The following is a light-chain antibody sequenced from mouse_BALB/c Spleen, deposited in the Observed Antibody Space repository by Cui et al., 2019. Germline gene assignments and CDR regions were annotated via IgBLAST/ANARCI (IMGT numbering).Light chain of an antibody. V-gene: IGKV11-125*01. J-gene: IGKJ1*01. CDR1: QNINVW. CDR2: KAS. CDR3: QQGQSYPLT. Sequence: QMNQSPSSLSASLGDTITITCHASQNINVWLSWYQQKPGNIPKLLIYKASNLHTGVPSRFSGSGSGTGFTLTTSSLQPEDIATYYCQQGQSYPLTFGGGTKLEIK.